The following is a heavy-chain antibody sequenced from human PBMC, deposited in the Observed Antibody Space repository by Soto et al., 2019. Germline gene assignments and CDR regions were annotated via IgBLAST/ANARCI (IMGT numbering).Heavy chain of an antibody. V-gene: IGHV3-72*01. CDR3: VRATYYSDRSGYTRCFDY. J-gene: IGHJ4*02. CDR2: SRDKAQGYTT. CDR1: GFTFSDHY. D-gene: IGHD3-22*01. Sequence: GVSLRLSCAASGFTFSDHYIDWVRRAPGKGLEWVGRSRDKAQGYTTQYAASVKGRFTTSRDDSKNSVYLQMNSLKTEDTAVYYCVRATYYSDRSGYTRCFDYWGRGTLVTVSS.